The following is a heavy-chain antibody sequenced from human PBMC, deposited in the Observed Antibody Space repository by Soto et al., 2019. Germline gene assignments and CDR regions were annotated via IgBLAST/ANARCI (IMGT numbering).Heavy chain of an antibody. CDR3: ARGEDAFFYYGLDV. V-gene: IGHV4-61*08. CDR1: GGSISIGGYY. Sequence: SEPLSLTCTVSGGSISIGGYYWSWIRQHPGKGLELIAYIYDTGISGYTPSTSYNPSLKSRVTMSVDTSKSQFSLKLTSVTAADTAVYYCARGEDAFFYYGLDVWGQGITVTVSS. CDR2: IYDTGISGYTPST. J-gene: IGHJ6*02.